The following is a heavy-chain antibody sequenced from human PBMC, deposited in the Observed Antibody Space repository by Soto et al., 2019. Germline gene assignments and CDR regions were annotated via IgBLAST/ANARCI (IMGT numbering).Heavy chain of an antibody. CDR2: IWYDGSNE. CDR1: GFIFSNYG. V-gene: IGHV3-33*01. J-gene: IGHJ3*01. Sequence: VQLVESGGGVVQPGRSLRLSCAASGFIFSNYGMHWVRQAPGKGLEWVAVIWYDGSNENYVDSVRGRFTISRDNSKNTLFLQMNSLRDEDTALYYCAREVYGDYGDAFDLWGKGTMVTVSS. CDR3: AREVYGDYGDAFDL. D-gene: IGHD4-17*01.